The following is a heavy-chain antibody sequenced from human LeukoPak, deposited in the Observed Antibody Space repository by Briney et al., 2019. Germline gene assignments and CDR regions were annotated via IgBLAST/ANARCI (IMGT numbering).Heavy chain of an antibody. D-gene: IGHD5-12*01. CDR2: FDPEDGET. V-gene: IGHV1-24*01. CDR3: ATDRGGYSGYDYNY. Sequence: ASVKVSCKVSGYTLTELSMHWVRQAPGNGLEWMGGFDPEDGETIYAQKFQGRVTMTEDTSTDTAYMELSSLRSEDTAVYYCATDRGGYSGYDYNYWGQGTLVTVSS. J-gene: IGHJ4*02. CDR1: GYTLTELS.